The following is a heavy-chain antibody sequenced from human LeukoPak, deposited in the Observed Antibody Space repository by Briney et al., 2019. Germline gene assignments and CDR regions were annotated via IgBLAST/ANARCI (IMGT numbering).Heavy chain of an antibody. Sequence: GASVKVSCKASGYTFTSYGISWVRQAPGQGLEWMGWISAYNGNTNYAQKLQGRVTMTTDTSTSTAYMELRSLRSDDTAVYYCARDVLRFLEWAGMDVWGQGTTATVSS. V-gene: IGHV1-18*01. CDR3: ARDVLRFLEWAGMDV. D-gene: IGHD3-3*01. J-gene: IGHJ6*02. CDR1: GYTFTSYG. CDR2: ISAYNGNT.